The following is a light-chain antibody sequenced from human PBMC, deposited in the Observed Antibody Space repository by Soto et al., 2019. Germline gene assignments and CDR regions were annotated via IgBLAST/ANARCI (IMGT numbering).Light chain of an antibody. J-gene: IGKJ3*01. CDR3: QQLNSYPLFT. CDR2: AAS. Sequence: DIQLTQSPSFLSASVGDRVTITCRASQGISSYLAWYQQKPEKAPQLLIYAASILQSGVPSRFSGSGSGTEFTLTISSLQPEDFATYYCQQLNSYPLFTFGPGTKVDIK. V-gene: IGKV1-9*01. CDR1: QGISSY.